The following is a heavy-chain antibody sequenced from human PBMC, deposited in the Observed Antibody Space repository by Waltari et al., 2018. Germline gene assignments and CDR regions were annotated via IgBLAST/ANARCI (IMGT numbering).Heavy chain of an antibody. D-gene: IGHD1-7*01. CDR2: ISHTSSTS. CDR1: GFTFNSYS. CDR3: ARGRNYTGHLPDY. J-gene: IGHJ4*02. Sequence: EVLLVESGGGLVQPGGSLRLSCASSGFTFNSYSMNWVRKAPGKGLEWVSHISHTSSTSEYADSVKGRFTISRDNGKNSLYLQMNSLRVEDTAVYYCARGRNYTGHLPDYWGQGNMVTVSS. V-gene: IGHV3-48*01.